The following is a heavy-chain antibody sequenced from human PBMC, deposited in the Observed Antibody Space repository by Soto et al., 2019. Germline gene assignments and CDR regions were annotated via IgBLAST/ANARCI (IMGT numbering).Heavy chain of an antibody. CDR3: ARPIAAAGRDAFDI. CDR2: IYYSGST. Sequence: TSETLSLTCTVSGGSISSSSYYWGWIRQPPGKGLEWIGSIYYSGSTYYNPSLKSRVTISVDTSKNQFSLKLSSVTAADTAVYYCARPIAAAGRDAFDIWGQGTMVTVSS. D-gene: IGHD6-13*01. CDR1: GGSISSSSYY. V-gene: IGHV4-39*01. J-gene: IGHJ3*02.